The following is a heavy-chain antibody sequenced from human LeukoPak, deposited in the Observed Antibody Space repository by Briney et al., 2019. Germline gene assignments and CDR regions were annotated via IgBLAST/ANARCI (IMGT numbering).Heavy chain of an antibody. D-gene: IGHD6-25*01. Sequence: GGSLRLFCAASGYTFSNYDMHWVRHATGKGLEWVSGIGTAGDIYYPGSVKGRFTIYRENAKNSLYLQMNSLRAGDTAVYYCARDRGRYYMDVWGKGTTVTISS. CDR1: GYTFSNYD. CDR3: ARDRGRYYMDV. V-gene: IGHV3-13*01. J-gene: IGHJ6*03. CDR2: IGTAGDI.